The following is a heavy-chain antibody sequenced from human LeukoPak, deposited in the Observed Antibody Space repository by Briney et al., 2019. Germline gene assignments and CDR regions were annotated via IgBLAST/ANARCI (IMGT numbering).Heavy chain of an antibody. CDR1: GGTFSSYA. D-gene: IGHD1-26*01. CDR2: IIPIFGTA. CDR3: ARGRKYSGSYYSFDY. Sequence: SVKVSCKASGGTFSSYAISWVRQAPGQGLEWMGGIIPIFGTANYAQKFQGRVTITADESTSTAYMELSRLRSDDTAVYYCARGRKYSGSYYSFDYWGQGTLVTVSS. J-gene: IGHJ4*02. V-gene: IGHV1-69*13.